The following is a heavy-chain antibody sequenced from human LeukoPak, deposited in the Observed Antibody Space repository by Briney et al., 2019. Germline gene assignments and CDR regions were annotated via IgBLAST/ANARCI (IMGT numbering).Heavy chain of an antibody. Sequence: PGGSLRLSCAASGFTFSSYAMSWVRQAPGKGLEWASAISGSGGSTYYADSVKGRFTISRDNSKNTLYLQMNSLRAEDTAVYYCAKLHDSSGYDANDYWGQGTLVTVSS. D-gene: IGHD3-22*01. CDR2: ISGSGGST. CDR3: AKLHDSSGYDANDY. V-gene: IGHV3-23*01. CDR1: GFTFSSYA. J-gene: IGHJ4*02.